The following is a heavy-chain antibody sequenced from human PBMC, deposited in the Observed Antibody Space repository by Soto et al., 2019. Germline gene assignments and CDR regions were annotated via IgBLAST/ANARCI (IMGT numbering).Heavy chain of an antibody. CDR3: AHKGPEDGHLHY. CDR1: GFSLSTSGVG. J-gene: IGHJ4*02. V-gene: IGHV2-5*02. CDR2: IYWDDSK. Sequence: QITLKESGPPLVRPTQTLTLTCAFSGFSLSTSGVGVGWIRQPPGKALEWLAVIYWDDSKHYSPSLSSRLTITKDTSKNQVVLTRTNMYPMDPVTYYCAHKGPEDGHLHYWGQGTLVTVSS.